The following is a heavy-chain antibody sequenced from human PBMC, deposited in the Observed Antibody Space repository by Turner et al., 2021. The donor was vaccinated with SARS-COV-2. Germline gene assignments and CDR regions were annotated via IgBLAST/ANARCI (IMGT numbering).Heavy chain of an antibody. Sequence: EVPLVDTGGGLIAPGGSLSLPCAASEFIVSSNYMSWVRQAPGKGLEWVSVIYSGGSTYYADSVKGRFTISRDNSKNTLYLQMNSLRAEDTAVYYCARDWGEYYFDYWGQGTLVTVSS. CDR2: IYSGGST. V-gene: IGHV3-53*02. CDR1: EFIVSSNY. CDR3: ARDWGEYYFDY. D-gene: IGHD3-16*01. J-gene: IGHJ4*02.